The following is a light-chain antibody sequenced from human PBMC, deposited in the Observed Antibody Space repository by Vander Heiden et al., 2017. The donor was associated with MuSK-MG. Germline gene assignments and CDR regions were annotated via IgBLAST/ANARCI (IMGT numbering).Light chain of an antibody. J-gene: IGLJ3*02. Sequence: QAVLTQPPSVSAAPGQRVTISCTGSTSNLGAGYDVHWYQQVPGTAPKLLIYGNTNRPSGVPDRFSGSKSGTSASLAVTGLQAEDEADYYCQSYDNSLSGFWVFGGGTKLTVL. V-gene: IGLV1-40*01. CDR3: QSYDNSLSGFWV. CDR2: GNT. CDR1: TSNLGAGYD.